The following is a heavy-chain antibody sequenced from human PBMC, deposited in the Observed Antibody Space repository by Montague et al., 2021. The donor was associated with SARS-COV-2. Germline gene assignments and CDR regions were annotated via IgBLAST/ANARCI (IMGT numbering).Heavy chain of an antibody. CDR1: GFTFGDYA. V-gene: IGHV3-49*04. CDR3: TSNASPYYGVDV. J-gene: IGHJ6*02. CDR2: IRSRLYGGTT. D-gene: IGHD2-2*01. Sequence: SLRLSCAGSGFTFGDYAMSWVRQAPGKGLQWVGFIRSRLYGGTTXYAAPVKGRFTISRDDSRSIAYLQLNSLKTEDTAVYYCTSNASPYYGVDVWGQGTTVTVSS.